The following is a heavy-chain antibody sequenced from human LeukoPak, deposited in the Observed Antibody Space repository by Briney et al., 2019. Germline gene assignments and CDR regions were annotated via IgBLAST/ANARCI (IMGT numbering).Heavy chain of an antibody. Sequence: GGSLRLSCAASGFTFSDHWMTWVRRAPGKGLEWVANMKQDGGEKYFVDSVKGRFTISRDNARNSLYLQMNSLRFEDTAVYYCARGMSAVGSWGQGTLVTVSS. CDR1: GFTFSDHW. CDR2: MKQDGGEK. V-gene: IGHV3-7*03. CDR3: ARGMSAVGS. D-gene: IGHD2-15*01. J-gene: IGHJ5*02.